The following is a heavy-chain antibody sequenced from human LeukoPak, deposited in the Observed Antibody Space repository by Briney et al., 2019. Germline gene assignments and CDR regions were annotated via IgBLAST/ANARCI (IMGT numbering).Heavy chain of an antibody. V-gene: IGHV3-33*01. CDR1: GFTFSSYG. CDR3: ARDYYDSSGYSLRGPFRYSDY. CDR2: IWYDGSNK. Sequence: GGSLRLSCAASGFTFSSYGMHWVRQAPGKGLEWVAVIWYDGSNKYYADSVKGRFTISRDNSKNTLYLQMNSLRAEDTAVYCCARDYYDSSGYSLRGPFRYSDYWGQGTLVTVSS. J-gene: IGHJ4*02. D-gene: IGHD3-22*01.